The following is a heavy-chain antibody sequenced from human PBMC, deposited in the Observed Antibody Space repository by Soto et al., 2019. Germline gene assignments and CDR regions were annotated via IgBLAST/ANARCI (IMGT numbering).Heavy chain of an antibody. CDR2: ISYDGSNK. Sequence: QPGGSLRLSCAASGFTFSSYGMHWVRQAPGKGLEWVAVISYDGSNKYYADSVKGRFTISRDNSKNTLYLQMNSLRAEDTAVYYCAKVRAAMVEPLYYYYGMDVWGQGTTVTVSS. V-gene: IGHV3-30*18. CDR1: GFTFSSYG. D-gene: IGHD5-18*01. CDR3: AKVRAAMVEPLYYYYGMDV. J-gene: IGHJ6*02.